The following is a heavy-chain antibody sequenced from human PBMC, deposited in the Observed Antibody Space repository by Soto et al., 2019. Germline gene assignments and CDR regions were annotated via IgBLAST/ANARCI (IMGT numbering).Heavy chain of an antibody. Sequence: DVQLVESGGGLIQPGESLRLSCAAFGLTISGKKYVAWFRQAPGKGLEWVSALYDVDGSFYADSVTGRFTTSSDSSKTTVYLQMNDLRPDDTAVYYCATWNEREHAFDVWGQGTTVTISS. CDR2: LYDVDGS. J-gene: IGHJ3*01. V-gene: IGHV3-53*01. D-gene: IGHD1-1*01. CDR1: GLTISGKKY. CDR3: ATWNEREHAFDV.